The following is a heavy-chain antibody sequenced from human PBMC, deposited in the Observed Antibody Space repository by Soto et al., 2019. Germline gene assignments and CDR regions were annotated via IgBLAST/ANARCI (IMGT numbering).Heavy chain of an antibody. Sequence: ASVKVFCKASGYTFTSYGITCVRQAPRQGLEWMGWISAYNGNTKYAQKLQGRVTMTRDTSTSTAYMEMRSLRSDDTAVYYCARDLGGQLVDYWDQGAPVTVSS. D-gene: IGHD1-26*01. V-gene: IGHV1-18*01. CDR1: GYTFTSYG. J-gene: IGHJ4*02. CDR2: ISAYNGNT. CDR3: ARDLGGQLVDY.